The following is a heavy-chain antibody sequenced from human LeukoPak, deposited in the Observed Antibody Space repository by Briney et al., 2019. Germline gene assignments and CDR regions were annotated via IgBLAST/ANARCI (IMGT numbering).Heavy chain of an antibody. J-gene: IGHJ5*02. CDR2: IKSDGSSA. D-gene: IGHD3-10*01. CDR1: GFIFSTYW. Sequence: EGSLRLSCEAAGFIFSTYWMHWVRQAPGEGLVWVSRIKSDGSSAGYADSVKGRFTISRDNARDTLYLQMNSLRAEDTAVYYCTRADDGSGKNWIDLWGQGSLVTVSS. V-gene: IGHV3-74*01. CDR3: TRADDGSGKNWIDL.